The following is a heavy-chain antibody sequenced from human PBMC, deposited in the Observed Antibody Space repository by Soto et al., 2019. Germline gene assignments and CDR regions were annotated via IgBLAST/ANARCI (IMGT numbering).Heavy chain of an antibody. D-gene: IGHD3-9*01. J-gene: IGHJ6*02. CDR1: GGSDSSGSYY. CDR3: ARDPVRGRYFDWLLGRVGMDV. CDR2: IYYSGST. Sequence: PSETLSLTCTVSGGSDSSGSYYWSWIRQPPGKGLGWIGYIYYSGSTNYNPSLKSRVTISVDTSKNQFSLKLSSVTAADTAVYYCARDPVRGRYFDWLLGRVGMDVWGQGTTVTVSS. V-gene: IGHV4-61*01.